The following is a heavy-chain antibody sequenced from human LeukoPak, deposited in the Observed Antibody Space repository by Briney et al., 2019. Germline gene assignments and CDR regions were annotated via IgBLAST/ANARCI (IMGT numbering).Heavy chain of an antibody. CDR3: ARRKDYGNWFDP. CDR2: IYHSGST. V-gene: IGHV4-30-2*01. D-gene: IGHD4-17*01. Sequence: SQTLSLTCAVSGGSISSGGYSWRWIRQPPGKGLEWIGYIYHSGSTYYNPSLKSRVTISVDRSKNQFSLKLSSVTAADTAVYYCARRKDYGNWFDPWGQGTQVTVSS. CDR1: GGSISSGGYS. J-gene: IGHJ5*02.